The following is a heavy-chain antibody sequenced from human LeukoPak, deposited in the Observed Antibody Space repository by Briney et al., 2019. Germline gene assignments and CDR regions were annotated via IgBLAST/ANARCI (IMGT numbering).Heavy chain of an antibody. CDR1: GFTFSSYG. Sequence: PGRSLRLSCAASGFTFSSYGMHWVRQDPGKGLEWVAVIWYDGSNKYYADSVKGRFTISRDNSKNTLYLQMNSLRAEDTAVYYCARDFWSGYYDYWGQGTLVTVSS. V-gene: IGHV3-33*01. D-gene: IGHD3-3*01. J-gene: IGHJ4*02. CDR3: ARDFWSGYYDY. CDR2: IWYDGSNK.